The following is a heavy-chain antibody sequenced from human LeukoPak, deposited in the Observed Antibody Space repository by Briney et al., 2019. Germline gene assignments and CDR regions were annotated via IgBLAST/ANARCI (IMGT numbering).Heavy chain of an antibody. J-gene: IGHJ4*02. V-gene: IGHV1-18*01. CDR2: ISAYNGNT. CDR1: GYTFTSYG. D-gene: IGHD3-3*01. CDR3: ARDKGVLEYCDFWSGYPTFDY. Sequence: ASVKVSCKASGYTFTSYGISWVRQAPGQGLEWLGWISAYNGNTNYAQKLQVRVTMTTDTSTSTAYMELRSLRSDDTAVYYCARDKGVLEYCDFWSGYPTFDYWGQGTLVTVSS.